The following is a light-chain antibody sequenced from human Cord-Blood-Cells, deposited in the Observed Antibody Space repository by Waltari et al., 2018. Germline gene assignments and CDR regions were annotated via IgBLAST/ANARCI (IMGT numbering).Light chain of an antibody. CDR2: EVS. V-gene: IGLV2-8*01. Sequence: QSALTQPPSASGSPGPSVTISCTATSSDVGGDNYVSWYQQHPGKAPKLMIYEVSKSPSGVPDRFSGSSSGNTGSVTVSGLQAEDEADYYCSSYAGINNFGFGTGSKVTVL. CDR1: SSDVGGDNY. J-gene: IGLJ1*01. CDR3: SSYAGINNFG.